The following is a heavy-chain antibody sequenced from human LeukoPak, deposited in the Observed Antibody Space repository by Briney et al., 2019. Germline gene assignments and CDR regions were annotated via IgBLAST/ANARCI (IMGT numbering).Heavy chain of an antibody. CDR2: IWYDGSNK. J-gene: IGHJ6*02. CDR3: AREYYDFWSGYSYYYYYGMDV. CDR1: GFTFSSYG. D-gene: IGHD3-3*01. Sequence: PGGSLRLSCAASGFTFSSYGMHWVRQAPGKGLEWVAVIWYDGSNKYYADSVKGRFTISRDNSKNTLYLQMNSLRAEDTAVYYCAREYYDFWSGYSYYYYYGMDVWGQGTTVTVSS. V-gene: IGHV3-33*01.